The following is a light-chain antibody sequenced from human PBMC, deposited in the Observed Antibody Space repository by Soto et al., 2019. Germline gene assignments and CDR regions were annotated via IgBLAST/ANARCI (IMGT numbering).Light chain of an antibody. CDR3: QQYGSSVT. CDR2: GAS. V-gene: IGKV3-20*01. J-gene: IGKJ3*01. Sequence: EIVLTQSPGTLSLSPGERATLSCRASQSVSSSYLAWYQQKPGQAPRLLIYGASSRATGIPDRFSGSGSGTDFTLTISRQEPEDFAVYYCQQYGSSVTFGPGTKVDIK. CDR1: QSVSSSY.